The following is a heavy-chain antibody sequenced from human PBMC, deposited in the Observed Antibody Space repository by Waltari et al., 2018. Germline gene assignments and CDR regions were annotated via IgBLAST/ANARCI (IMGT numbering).Heavy chain of an antibody. Sequence: ESGPTLVKPTQTLTLTCTFSGFSLSTSGVGVGWIRQPPGKALEWLALIYWNDDKRYSPSLKSRLTITKDTSKNQVVLTMTNMDPVDTATYYCAHRRGYDSSGLPWGYWGQGTLVTVSS. CDR2: IYWNDDK. J-gene: IGHJ4*02. CDR3: AHRRGYDSSGLPWGY. CDR1: GFSLSTSGVG. V-gene: IGHV2-5*01. D-gene: IGHD3-22*01.